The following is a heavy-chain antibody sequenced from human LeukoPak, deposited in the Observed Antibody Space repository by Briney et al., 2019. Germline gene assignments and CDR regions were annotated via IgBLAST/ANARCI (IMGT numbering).Heavy chain of an antibody. CDR1: GDSISGSNYY. CDR3: ARPYHNSYFDH. J-gene: IGHJ4*02. V-gene: IGHV4-31*03. Sequence: SETLSLTCTVSGDSISGSNYYWTWIRQHPEKGLEWIGYIYYSGRTYYTPSLKSRVTISADTSKNQFSLKLSSVTAADTAVYYCARPYHNSYFDHWGRGLLVTVSS. CDR2: IYYSGRT.